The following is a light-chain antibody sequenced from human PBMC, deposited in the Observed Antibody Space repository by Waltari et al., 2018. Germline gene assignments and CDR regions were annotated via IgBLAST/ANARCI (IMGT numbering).Light chain of an antibody. CDR3: SSYRSSTTRV. Sequence: QSALTQPASVSGSPGQSITISCTGTSSDVGGYNSVPWYQQPPGKAPKLMIYEVSTRPSGVSDRFSGSKSGNTASLTISGLQAEDEADYYCSSYRSSTTRVFGTGTKVTVL. CDR1: SSDVGGYNS. V-gene: IGLV2-14*01. J-gene: IGLJ1*01. CDR2: EVS.